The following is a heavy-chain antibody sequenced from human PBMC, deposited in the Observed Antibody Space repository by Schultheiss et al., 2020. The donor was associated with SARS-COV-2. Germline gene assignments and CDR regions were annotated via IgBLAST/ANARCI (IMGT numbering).Heavy chain of an antibody. CDR2: IYYSGST. J-gene: IGHJ6*02. CDR3: SRTRADYGSGSFSGYGLDV. V-gene: IGHV4-61*01. Sequence: SQTLSLTCTVSGGSVSSGSYYWSWIRQPPGKGLEWIGYIYYSGSTNYNPSLKSRVTISVDTSKNQFSLKLSSVTAADTAVYYCSRTRADYGSGSFSGYGLDVWGQGTTVTVSS. CDR1: GGSVSSGSYY. D-gene: IGHD3-10*01.